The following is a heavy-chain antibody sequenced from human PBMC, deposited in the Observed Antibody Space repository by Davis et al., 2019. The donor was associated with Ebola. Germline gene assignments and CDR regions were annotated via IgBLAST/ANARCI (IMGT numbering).Heavy chain of an antibody. Sequence: PSETLSLTCAVYGGSFSGYYWTWIRQPPGKGLEWIGEIDHSGRTTWNASLKSRVTISVDTPKNQFSLKLTSVTAADTAVYYCARYCSSNTCNLFDFWGQGSLVTVSS. CDR3: ARYCSSNTCNLFDF. D-gene: IGHD2-2*01. J-gene: IGHJ5*01. CDR2: IDHSGRT. CDR1: GGSFSGYY. V-gene: IGHV4-34*01.